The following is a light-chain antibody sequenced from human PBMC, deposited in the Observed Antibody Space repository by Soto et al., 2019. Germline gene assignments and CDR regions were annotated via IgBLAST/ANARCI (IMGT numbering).Light chain of an antibody. Sequence: EIVLTQSPGTLSLSPGERATLSCRASQSVSSSYLAWYQQKPGQAPRLLIYGSSSRATGIPDRFSDSGSGTDFALTISSLELEDFAVYYCQQYGSSPKFGPGTKVDIK. V-gene: IGKV3-20*01. CDR1: QSVSSSY. J-gene: IGKJ3*01. CDR2: GSS. CDR3: QQYGSSPK.